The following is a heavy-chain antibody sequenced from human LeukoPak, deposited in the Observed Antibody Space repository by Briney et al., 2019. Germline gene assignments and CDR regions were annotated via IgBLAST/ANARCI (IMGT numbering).Heavy chain of an antibody. D-gene: IGHD2-2*01. J-gene: IGHJ4*02. V-gene: IGHV4-59*01. CDR3: ARVGIVVVPAAIPHFDY. Sequence: PSETLSLTCTVSGGSISSYYWSWIRQPPGKGLEWIGYIYYSGSTNYNPSLKSRVTISVDTSKNQFSLKLSSVTAADTAVYYCARVGIVVVPAAIPHFDYWGRGPLVTVSS. CDR1: GGSISSYY. CDR2: IYYSGST.